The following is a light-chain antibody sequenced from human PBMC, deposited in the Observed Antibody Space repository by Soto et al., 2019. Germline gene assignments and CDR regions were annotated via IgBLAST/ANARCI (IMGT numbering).Light chain of an antibody. CDR1: SCDIGRNY. J-gene: IGLJ3*02. CDR2: YNN. CDR3: GTWDNSLFVLV. Sequence: QSVLTQPPSVSAAPGQTVTISCSGSSCDIGRNYVSWYQQYPGTAPNLLIYYNNERPSGIPDRFSGSKSGTSASLGITGLQIGDEADYYCGTWDNSLFVLVFGGGTKLTVL. V-gene: IGLV1-51*01.